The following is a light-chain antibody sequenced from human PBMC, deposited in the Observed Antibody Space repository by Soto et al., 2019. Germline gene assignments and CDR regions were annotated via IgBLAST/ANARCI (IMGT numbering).Light chain of an antibody. CDR3: QQRSDWPIT. CDR1: QSVSSY. J-gene: IGKJ5*01. V-gene: IGKV3-11*01. CDR2: DAS. Sequence: EIVLTQSPATLSLSPGERATLSCRASQSVSSYLVWYQQKPGQAPRLLIDDASNRATGIPARFGGSGSATDFTLTISSLAPEDFAVYYWQQRSDWPITFGQGTRLEIK.